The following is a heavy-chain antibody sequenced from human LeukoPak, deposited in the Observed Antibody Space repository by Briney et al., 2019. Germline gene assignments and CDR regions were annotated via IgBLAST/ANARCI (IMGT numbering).Heavy chain of an antibody. CDR3: ARDLNWGDFDY. D-gene: IGHD7-27*01. V-gene: IGHV3-7*01. CDR2: ISPDGSVK. J-gene: IGHJ4*02. Sequence: GGSLRLSCAASGFSFTSSWMTWVRQAPGKGLEWVANISPDGSVKNHVASVKGRLTVSRDNAKTTLYLQMNSLSAEDTAVYYCARDLNWGDFDYWGQGTLVTVSS. CDR1: GFSFTSSW.